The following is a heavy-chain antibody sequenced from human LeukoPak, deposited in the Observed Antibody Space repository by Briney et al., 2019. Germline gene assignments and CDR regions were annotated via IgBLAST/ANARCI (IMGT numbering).Heavy chain of an antibody. V-gene: IGHV4-59*01. CDR1: GGSFSSYY. Sequence: SETLSLTCTVSGGSFSSYYWTWIRQAPGKGLEYIGYIHHSGSTNYSPALKSRVTISVDTSKNEFSLRLSSVTIADTAVYYCARTFSGSYLLEYWDQGTLVIVSS. J-gene: IGHJ4*02. CDR3: ARTFSGSYLLEY. D-gene: IGHD1-26*01. CDR2: IHHSGST.